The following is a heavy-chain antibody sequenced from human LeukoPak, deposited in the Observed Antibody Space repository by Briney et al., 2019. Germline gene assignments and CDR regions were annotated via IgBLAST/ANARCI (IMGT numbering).Heavy chain of an antibody. CDR1: GYTFTSYG. Sequence: ASVKVSCKASGYTFTSYGISWVRQAPGQGLEWMGWISAYNGNTNYAQKLQGRVTMTTDTSTSTAYMELRSLRSDDTAVYYCARAEGYRGNSGGNYWGQGTLVTVSS. D-gene: IGHD4-23*01. J-gene: IGHJ4*02. CDR2: ISAYNGNT. CDR3: ARAEGYRGNSGGNY. V-gene: IGHV1-18*01.